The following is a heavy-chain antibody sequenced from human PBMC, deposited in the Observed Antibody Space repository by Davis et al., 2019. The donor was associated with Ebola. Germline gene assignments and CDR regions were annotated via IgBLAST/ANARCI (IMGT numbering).Heavy chain of an antibody. CDR1: GYTFTSYY. D-gene: IGHD1-1*01. V-gene: IGHV1-46*01. J-gene: IGHJ5*02. CDR2: VNPSGGST. CDR3: ARAVRRYNWFDP. Sequence: ASVKVSCKASGYTFTSYYMHWVRQAPGQGLEWMGIVNPSGGSTSYAQKFQGRVTMTRDTSTSTVYMELSSLRSEDTAVYYCARAVRRYNWFDPWGQGTLVTVSS.